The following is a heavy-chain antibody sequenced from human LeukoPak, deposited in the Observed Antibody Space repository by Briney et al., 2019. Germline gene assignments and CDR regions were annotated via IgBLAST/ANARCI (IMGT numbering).Heavy chain of an antibody. V-gene: IGHV3-21*04. CDR2: IGRVSTYI. Sequence: GGSLRLSCAASGFAFSDYAMNWVRQAPGKGLEWVSSIGRVSTYIYYADSVRGRFTVSRDNAKNSLYLQMNSLRAEDTAVYFCARGQTTMTNWGQGTLVTVSS. CDR3: ARGQTTMTN. CDR1: GFAFSDYA. D-gene: IGHD4-17*01. J-gene: IGHJ4*02.